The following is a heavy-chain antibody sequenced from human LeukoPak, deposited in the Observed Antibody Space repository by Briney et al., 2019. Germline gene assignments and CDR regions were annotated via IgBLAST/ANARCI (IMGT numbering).Heavy chain of an antibody. CDR1: GFTFSSYA. V-gene: IGHV3-23*01. CDR3: AKRAGFTERRSYYFEY. D-gene: IGHD6-19*01. J-gene: IGHJ4*02. Sequence: GGSLRLSCAASGFTFSSYAMSWVRQAPGKGLEWVSAISGSGGSTYYADSVKGRFTISRDNSKNTLYVQMNSLRAEDTAVYYCAKRAGFTERRSYYFEYWGQGTLVTVSS. CDR2: ISGSGGST.